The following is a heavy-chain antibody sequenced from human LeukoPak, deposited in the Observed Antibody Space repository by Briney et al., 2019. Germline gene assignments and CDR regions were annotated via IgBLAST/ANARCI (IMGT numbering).Heavy chain of an antibody. D-gene: IGHD3-22*01. CDR3: AEGSSGYYYGYFDY. Sequence: GASLGLSCAASGFTFSSYAMSWVRQAPGKGLEWVSAISVSGGSTWSADSVKGRFTISRDNSKNTLYLQMNSLRAEDTALYYCAEGSSGYYYGYFDYWGQGTLVTVSS. CDR2: ISVSGGST. V-gene: IGHV3-23*01. J-gene: IGHJ4*02. CDR1: GFTFSSYA.